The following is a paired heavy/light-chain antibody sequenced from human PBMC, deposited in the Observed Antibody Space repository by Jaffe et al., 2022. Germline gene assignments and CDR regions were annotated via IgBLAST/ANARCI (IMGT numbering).Light chain of an antibody. J-gene: IGLJ2*01. Sequence: QSALTQPASVSGSPGQSITISCTGTSSDVGNYVSWYQHHPGKAPTLLIYDDNKRPSGISNRFSGSKSGNTAYLTISGLQAEDEADYHCCSFVIANTYVIFGGGTKLTVL. V-gene: IGLV2-23*01. CDR1: SSDVGNY. CDR2: DDN. CDR3: CSFVIANTYVI.
Heavy chain of an antibody. J-gene: IGHJ4*02. CDR3: ARVRWSSGICYYDL. D-gene: IGHD2-15*01. V-gene: IGHV7-4-1*02. CDR2: INTNTEKP. CDR1: GYSFNDYT. Sequence: QVQLVQSGSELKKSGASVKVSCKASGYSFNDYTMIWVRQAPGQGLEWMGWINTNTEKPTYARGFTGRFVFSLDSSVSTSYLQITSLKAEDTGVYYCARVRWSSGICYYDLWGQGSLITVSS.